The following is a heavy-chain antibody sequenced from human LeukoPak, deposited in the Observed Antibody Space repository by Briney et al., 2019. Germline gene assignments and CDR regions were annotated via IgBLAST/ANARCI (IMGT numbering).Heavy chain of an antibody. D-gene: IGHD6-19*01. J-gene: IGHJ6*03. Sequence: SENLSLTCTVSGGSISSYYWSWIRQPPGKGLEWIGYIYYSGSTNYNPSLKSRVTISVDTSKNQFSLKLSSVTAADTAVYYCARIYKAVASYYYYMDVWGKGTTVTVSS. CDR3: ARIYKAVASYYYYMDV. CDR1: GGSISSYY. V-gene: IGHV4-59*01. CDR2: IYYSGST.